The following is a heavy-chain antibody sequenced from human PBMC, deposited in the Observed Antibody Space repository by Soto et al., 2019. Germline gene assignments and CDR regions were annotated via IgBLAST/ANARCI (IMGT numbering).Heavy chain of an antibody. J-gene: IGHJ5*02. Sequence: QVQLQESGPGLVKPSGTLSLTCAVSGGSISSSNWWSWVRQPPGKGLEWIGEIYHSGSTNYNPSLKSRVTISIDKSTNQLSLKLSSVTAADTAVYYGARAPNNGILGVGIRGYNWFDPWGQGTLVTVSS. V-gene: IGHV4-4*02. CDR3: ARAPNNGILGVGIRGYNWFDP. CDR2: IYHSGST. D-gene: IGHD3-3*01. CDR1: GGSISSSNW.